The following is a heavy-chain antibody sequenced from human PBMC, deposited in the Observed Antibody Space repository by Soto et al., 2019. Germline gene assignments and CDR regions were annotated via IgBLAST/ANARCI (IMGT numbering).Heavy chain of an antibody. D-gene: IGHD3-22*01. J-gene: IGHJ5*02. Sequence: EVQLVESGGGLVQPGGSLRLSCAASGFTFSSYEMNWVRQAPGKGLEWVSYISSSGSTIYYAASVKGPFTISRDNAKNSLYLQINSLRAEDTAVYYCARSAYDSSGYYPPNNWFDPLGQGTLVTVSS. CDR3: ARSAYDSSGYYPPNNWFDP. CDR2: ISSSGSTI. V-gene: IGHV3-48*03. CDR1: GFTFSSYE.